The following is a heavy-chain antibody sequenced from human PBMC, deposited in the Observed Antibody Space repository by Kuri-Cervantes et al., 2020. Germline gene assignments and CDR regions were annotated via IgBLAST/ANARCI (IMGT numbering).Heavy chain of an antibody. V-gene: IGHV1-69*13. Sequence: SVKVSCKASGGTFSSYAISWVRQAPGQGLEWTGGIIPIFGTANYAQKFQGRVTITADESTSTAYMELSSLRSEDTAVYYCATAVTGLSPGHDAFDIWGQGTMVTVSS. CDR2: IIPIFGTA. CDR3: ATAVTGLSPGHDAFDI. CDR1: GGTFSSYA. D-gene: IGHD1-20*01. J-gene: IGHJ3*02.